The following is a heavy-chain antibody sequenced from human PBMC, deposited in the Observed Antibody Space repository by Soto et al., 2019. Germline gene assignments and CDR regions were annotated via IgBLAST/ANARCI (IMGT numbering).Heavy chain of an antibody. CDR1: GGSFSGYY. D-gene: IGHD1-26*01. CDR2: INHSGST. V-gene: IGHV4-34*01. J-gene: IGHJ6*02. Sequence: KTSETLSLTCAVYGGSFSGYYWSWIRQPPGKGLEWIGEINHSGSTNYNPSLKSRVTISVDTSKNQFSLKLSSVTAADTAVYYCARGGRYSGSYYYYYYGMDVWGQGTTVTVSS. CDR3: ARGGRYSGSYYYYYYGMDV.